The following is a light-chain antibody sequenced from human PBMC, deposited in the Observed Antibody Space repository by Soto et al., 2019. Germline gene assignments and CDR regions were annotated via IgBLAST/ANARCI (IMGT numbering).Light chain of an antibody. CDR1: SSDVGGYNY. CDR2: EVS. Sequence: QSVLTQPASVSWSPGQSITLSCTGTSSDVGGYNYVSWYQQHPGKAPKLMIYEVSNRPSGVSNRFSGSKSGNTASLTISGLQAEDEADYYCTSYTSNTAVVFGGGTKVTVL. V-gene: IGLV2-14*01. J-gene: IGLJ2*01. CDR3: TSYTSNTAVV.